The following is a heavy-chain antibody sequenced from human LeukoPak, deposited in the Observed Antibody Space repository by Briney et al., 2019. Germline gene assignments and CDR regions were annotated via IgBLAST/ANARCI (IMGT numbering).Heavy chain of an antibody. D-gene: IGHD3-22*01. V-gene: IGHV3-7*03. CDR1: GFTFSSYW. Sequence: GGSLRLSCAASGFTFSSYWMSWVRQAPGKGLEWVANIKQDGSEKYYVDSVKGRFTISRDNAKNSLYLQMNSLRAEDTAMYYCATPLDYHDSSGFHQGGDWGQGTLVTVSS. J-gene: IGHJ4*02. CDR2: IKQDGSEK. CDR3: ATPLDYHDSSGFHQGGD.